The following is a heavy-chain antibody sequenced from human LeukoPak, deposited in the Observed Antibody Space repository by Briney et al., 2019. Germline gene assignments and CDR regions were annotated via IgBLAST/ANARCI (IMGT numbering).Heavy chain of an antibody. CDR3: ARTAVAGFDY. J-gene: IGHJ4*02. D-gene: IGHD6-19*01. CDR2: IRYDGTNK. Sequence: GGSLRLSCAASGFTFSTYGMHWVRQAPGKGLEWVAFIRYDGTNKYHADSVKGRFTISRDNSKNSLYLQMNSLRAEDTAVYYCARTAVAGFDYWGQGTLVTVSS. CDR1: GFTFSTYG. V-gene: IGHV3-30*02.